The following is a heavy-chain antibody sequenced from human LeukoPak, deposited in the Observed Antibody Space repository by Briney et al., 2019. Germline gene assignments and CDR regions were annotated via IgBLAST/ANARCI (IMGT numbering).Heavy chain of an antibody. D-gene: IGHD2-15*01. J-gene: IGHJ4*02. V-gene: IGHV3-33*06. CDR1: GFTFSNYG. CDR3: AKQLGYCSDGSCYFPY. Sequence: PGRSLRLSCAASGFTFSNYGMHWVRQAPGKGLEWVALIWYDGSNKYYADSVRGRFTISRDNSKNTLYLQMKSLRVEDTAVYYCAKQLGYCSDGSCYFPYWGQGTLVTVSS. CDR2: IWYDGSNK.